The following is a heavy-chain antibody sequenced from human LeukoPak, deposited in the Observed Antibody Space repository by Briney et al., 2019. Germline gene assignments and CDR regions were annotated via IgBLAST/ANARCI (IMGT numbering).Heavy chain of an antibody. CDR2: ISYDGSNK. J-gene: IGHJ6*02. D-gene: IGHD1-26*01. V-gene: IGHV3-30*04. CDR1: GFTFSSYA. Sequence: PGGSLRLSCAASGFTFSSYAMHWVRQAPGKGLEWVAVISYDGSNKYYADSVKGRFTISRDNSKNTLYLQMNSLRAEDTAVFYCARVVGSYYGMDVWGQGTTVTVSS. CDR3: ARVVGSYYGMDV.